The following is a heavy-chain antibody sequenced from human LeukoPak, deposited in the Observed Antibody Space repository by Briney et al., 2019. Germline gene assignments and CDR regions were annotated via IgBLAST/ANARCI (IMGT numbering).Heavy chain of an antibody. V-gene: IGHV4-4*07. J-gene: IGHJ5*02. Sequence: PSETLSLTCSVSGSSISSFYCNWMRQPAGKGLEWIGRIYTSGTTTYNPSLKSRVTMSVDTSKNQFSLKLSSVTAADTAVYYCARDSGTTGEVKFDPWAREPWSPSPQ. CDR1: GSSISSFY. D-gene: IGHD3-10*01. CDR3: ARDSGTTGEVKFDP. CDR2: IYTSGTT.